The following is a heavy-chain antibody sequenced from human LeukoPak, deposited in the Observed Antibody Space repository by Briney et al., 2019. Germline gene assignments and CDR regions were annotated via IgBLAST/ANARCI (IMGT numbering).Heavy chain of an antibody. Sequence: SETLSLTCTVSGGSISSGDYYWSWIRQHPGKGLEWIGYIYYSGSTYYNPSLKSRVSISVDTSKNQFSLKLSSVTAADTAMYYCARSELLWFGKVNSGFDFWGQGTLVTVSS. J-gene: IGHJ4*02. D-gene: IGHD3-10*01. CDR3: ARSELLWFGKVNSGFDF. CDR1: GGSISSGDYY. V-gene: IGHV4-31*03. CDR2: IYYSGST.